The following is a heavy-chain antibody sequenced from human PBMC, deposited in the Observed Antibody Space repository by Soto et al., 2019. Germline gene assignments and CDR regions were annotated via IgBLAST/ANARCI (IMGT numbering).Heavy chain of an antibody. CDR2: ISASGTTI. CDR1: GLSFSDYD. Sequence: PGGSLRLSSTAYGLSFSDYDMSWIRQAPGKGLEWLGYISASGTTISIADSVKARFTISRDNAKNSLYLHMNSLRVDDAAVYYCARPTWRGSPAYFDYRGGGTLFPVSS. J-gene: IGHJ4*02. CDR3: ARPTWRGSPAYFDY. D-gene: IGHD3-16*01. V-gene: IGHV3-11*01.